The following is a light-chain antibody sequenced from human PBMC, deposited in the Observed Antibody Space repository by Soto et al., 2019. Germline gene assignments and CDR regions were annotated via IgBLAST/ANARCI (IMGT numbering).Light chain of an antibody. CDR1: QSISSY. V-gene: IGKV1-5*01. Sequence: DIQMTQSPSSLSASVGDRVTITCRASQSISSYLNWYQQKPGKGPKVLIYAASSLQSGVPSRFSGSWSGTEFTLTISGLQPDDFATYFCQQYDRFPLTFGGGTKVDIK. CDR3: QQYDRFPLT. CDR2: AAS. J-gene: IGKJ4*01.